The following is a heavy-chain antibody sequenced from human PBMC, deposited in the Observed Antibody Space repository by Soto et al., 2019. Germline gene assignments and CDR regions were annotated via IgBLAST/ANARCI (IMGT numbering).Heavy chain of an antibody. V-gene: IGHV3-23*01. CDR3: GKERRGSGWFVCDS. D-gene: IGHD6-19*01. J-gene: IGHJ4*02. Sequence: VQLLESGGGLVQPGGSLRLSCAASGFPFSHYAMSWGRQAPGKGLEWVSAISGSGNDASYADSGRGRFTISRDNSRDTLYLQMNSLRADDSAVSYCGKERRGSGWFVCDSWGQGELVTVSS. CDR1: GFPFSHYA. CDR2: ISGSGNDA.